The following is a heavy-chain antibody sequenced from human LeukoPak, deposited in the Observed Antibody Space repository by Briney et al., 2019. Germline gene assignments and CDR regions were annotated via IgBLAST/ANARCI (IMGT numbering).Heavy chain of an antibody. V-gene: IGHV3-15*01. CDR2: IKSKTVGGGTT. CDR1: GFTFSNAW. J-gene: IGHJ6*03. Sequence: GGSLRLSCAASGFTFSNAWMYWVRQAPGKGLEWVGRIKSKTVGGGTTDYAAPVKGRFTISRDDSKSTLYLQMNSLKTEDTAVYYCTTAPDIVVVPAAMGEDYYYMDVWGKGTTVTVSS. CDR3: TTAPDIVVVPAAMGEDYYYMDV. D-gene: IGHD2-2*01.